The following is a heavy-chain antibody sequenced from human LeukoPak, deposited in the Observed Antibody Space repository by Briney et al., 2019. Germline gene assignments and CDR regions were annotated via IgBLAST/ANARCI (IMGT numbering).Heavy chain of an antibody. CDR3: ARERAARPGGYFDY. CDR1: GGSISSGDYY. V-gene: IGHV4-30-4*01. Sequence: SQTLSLTCTVSGGSISSGDYYWSWIRQPPGKGLEWIGYTYYSGSTYYNPSLKSRVTISVDTSKNQFSLKLSSVTAADTAVYYCARERAARPGGYFDYWGQGTLVTVSS. D-gene: IGHD6-6*01. J-gene: IGHJ4*02. CDR2: TYYSGST.